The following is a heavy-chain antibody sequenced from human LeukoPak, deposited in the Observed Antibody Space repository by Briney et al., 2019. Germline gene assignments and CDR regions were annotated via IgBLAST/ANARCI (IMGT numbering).Heavy chain of an antibody. V-gene: IGHV3-23*01. J-gene: IGHJ4*02. CDR1: GFTFRIYA. D-gene: IGHD6-19*01. CDR2: ISDSGGSR. Sequence: GGSLRLSCAASGFTFRIYAMSWVRQAPGKGLEWVSVISDSGGSRYHADSVKGRFTISRDNSKNTLYLQMNSLRAEDTAVYYCLGGTGWIFDYWGQGTLVTVSS. CDR3: LGGTGWIFDY.